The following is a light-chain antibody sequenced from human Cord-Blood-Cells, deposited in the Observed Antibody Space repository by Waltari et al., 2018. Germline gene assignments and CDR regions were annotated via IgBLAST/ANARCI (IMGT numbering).Light chain of an antibody. J-gene: IGLJ2*01. CDR2: DVS. V-gene: IGLV2-14*01. Sequence: QSALTQPASVSGSPGQSITISCTGTSSDVGGYNYVSWYQQHPGKAPQLMIYDVSKRPSGVSHRFSGSKSGNTASLTISGLQAEDEADYYCSSYTSSSVVFGGGTKLTVL. CDR3: SSYTSSSVV. CDR1: SSDVGGYNY.